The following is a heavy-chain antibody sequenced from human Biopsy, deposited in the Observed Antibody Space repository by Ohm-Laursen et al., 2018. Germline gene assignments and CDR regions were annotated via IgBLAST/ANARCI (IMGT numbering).Heavy chain of an antibody. D-gene: IGHD4-23*01. V-gene: IGHV4-59*11. J-gene: IGHJ4*02. CDR1: GGSFTGHY. Sequence: SETLSLTCTVSGGSFTGHYWSWIRQPPGEGLEWIGHIPYTGYTSYNASLKSRVTISVDTSRNHFSLRLSSLTAADTAVYYCARGSNDFGGLYFPRWGQGTLLTVSS. CDR2: IPYTGYT. CDR3: ARGSNDFGGLYFPR.